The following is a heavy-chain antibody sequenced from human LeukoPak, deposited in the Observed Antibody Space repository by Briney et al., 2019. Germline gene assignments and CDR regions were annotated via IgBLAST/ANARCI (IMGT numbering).Heavy chain of an antibody. Sequence: GGSLRLSCAASGFTFPNAWVNWVRQAPGKGLEWVGHIKSIGNGGTIDYAAPVKGRFTISGDDSKNTVYLQMNSLEIEDTAVYFCTTDPGRGVRGYWGQGTLVTVSS. J-gene: IGHJ4*02. CDR1: GFTFPNAW. V-gene: IGHV3-15*01. D-gene: IGHD3-10*01. CDR2: IKSIGNGGTI. CDR3: TTDPGRGVRGY.